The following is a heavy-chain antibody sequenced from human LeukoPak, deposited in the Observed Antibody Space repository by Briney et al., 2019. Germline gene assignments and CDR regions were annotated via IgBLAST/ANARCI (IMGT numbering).Heavy chain of an antibody. Sequence: PGGSLRLSCAASGFTFSNYGMNWVRQAPGKGLEWVSSISSSGTYIYFADSVKGRFTISRDNAKNSLYLQMNSLRAEDTAVYFCARYSVYDSPTWGQGTLVTVSS. CDR2: ISSSGTYI. V-gene: IGHV3-21*01. J-gene: IGHJ5*02. D-gene: IGHD5/OR15-5a*01. CDR1: GFTFSNYG. CDR3: ARYSVYDSPT.